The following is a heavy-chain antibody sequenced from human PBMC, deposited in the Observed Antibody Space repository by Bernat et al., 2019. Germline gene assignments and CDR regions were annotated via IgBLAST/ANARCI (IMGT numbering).Heavy chain of an antibody. CDR1: GFTVSSNY. CDR2: IYSGGST. V-gene: IGHV3-53*01. CDR3: ARLDSSGTYWYFDL. D-gene: IGHD3-22*01. Sequence: EVQLVESGGGLIQPGGSLRLSCAASGFTVSSNYMSWVRQAPGKGLEWVSVIYSGGSTYYADSVKGRFTISRDNSKNTLYLQMNSLRAEDTAVYYCARLDSSGTYWYFDLWGRGTLVTVS. J-gene: IGHJ2*01.